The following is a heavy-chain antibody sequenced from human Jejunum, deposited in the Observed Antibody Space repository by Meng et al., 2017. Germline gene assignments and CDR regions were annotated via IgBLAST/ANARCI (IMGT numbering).Heavy chain of an antibody. CDR1: GGSFSGYY. CDR3: ARGSIADRLSD. D-gene: IGHD6-6*01. J-gene: IGHJ4*02. V-gene: IGHV4-34*01. Sequence: QVPGQQWGAGLLKPSETLSLTCTVYGGSFSGYYWSWIRQPPGKGLEWIGEINHSGSTSYNPSLKSRVTMSLDTSKNQFSLELSSVTAADTAVYYCARGSIADRLSDWGQGTLVTVSS. CDR2: INHSGST.